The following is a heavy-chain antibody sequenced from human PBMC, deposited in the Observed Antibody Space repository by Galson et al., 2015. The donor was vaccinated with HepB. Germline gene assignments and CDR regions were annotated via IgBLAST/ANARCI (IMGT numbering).Heavy chain of an antibody. CDR2: IIPLFGTA. J-gene: IGHJ4*02. Sequence: SVKVSCKASGGTFNTYAMNWVRQAPGQGLEWVGGIIPLFGTADYSQRFQGRVTITADGSTTTAYMELSSHTSDDTAVYYCARGSAYFNYWGQGTQVTVSS. V-gene: IGHV1-69*13. CDR1: GGTFNTYA. CDR3: ARGSAYFNY.